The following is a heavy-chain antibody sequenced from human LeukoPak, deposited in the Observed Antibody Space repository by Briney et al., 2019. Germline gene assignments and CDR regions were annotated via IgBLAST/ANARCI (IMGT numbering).Heavy chain of an antibody. Sequence: GASVKVSCKASGYTFTSYGINWVRQAPGQGLEWMGMITPSGGISHAQKFQGRVTMTRDMSTNTVYMELSSLRSEDTAVYYCARVDSTSPHELDYWGQGTLVAVSS. CDR1: GYTFTSYG. CDR2: ITPSGGI. J-gene: IGHJ4*02. CDR3: ARVDSTSPHELDY. V-gene: IGHV1-46*01. D-gene: IGHD6-6*01.